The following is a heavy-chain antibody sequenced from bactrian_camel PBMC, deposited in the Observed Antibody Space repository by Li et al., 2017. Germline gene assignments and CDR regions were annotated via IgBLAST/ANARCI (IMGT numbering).Heavy chain of an antibody. CDR1: GFIISSFH. Sequence: HVQLVESGGDSVQPGGSLRLSCAASGFIISSFHMSWHRQAPGKGKEWISTITYDGSKTYYADSVKGRFTISRDNAKNTVYLHMNSLQSDDTALYYCATVRIWRWPEPGSEYNYWGQGTQVTVS. CDR2: ITYDGSKT. J-gene: IGHJ4*01. D-gene: IGHD7*01. V-gene: IGHV3-2*01. CDR3: ATVRIWRWPEPGSEYNY.